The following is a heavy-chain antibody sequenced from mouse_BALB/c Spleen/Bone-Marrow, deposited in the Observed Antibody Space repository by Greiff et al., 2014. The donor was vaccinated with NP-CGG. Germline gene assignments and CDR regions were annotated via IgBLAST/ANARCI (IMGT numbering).Heavy chain of an antibody. V-gene: IGHV2-9*02. Sequence: QVQLKESGPGLVAPSQSLAITCTVSGFSFNTYGVHWVRQPPGKGLEWLGLIWAGGSTNYNSAPMSRLSISEDNSKSQVFLKMNSLQTDDTAMYYCAREGFYYDKAYWGQGTLVTVSA. CDR2: IWAGGST. J-gene: IGHJ3*01. CDR3: AREGFYYDKAY. CDR1: GFSFNTYG. D-gene: IGHD2-4*01.